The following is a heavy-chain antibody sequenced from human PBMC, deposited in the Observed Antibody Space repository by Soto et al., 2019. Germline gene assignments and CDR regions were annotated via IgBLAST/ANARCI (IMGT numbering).Heavy chain of an antibody. D-gene: IGHD1-26*01. Sequence: QVQLVESGGGVVQPGRSLRLSCAASGFTFSSYGMHWVRQAPGKGLEWVAVISYDGSNKYYADSVKGRFTISRDNSKNTLYLQMNSLRAEDTAVYYCAKGWKWELPDYGMDVWGQGTTVTVSS. CDR1: GFTFSSYG. J-gene: IGHJ6*02. V-gene: IGHV3-30*18. CDR2: ISYDGSNK. CDR3: AKGWKWELPDYGMDV.